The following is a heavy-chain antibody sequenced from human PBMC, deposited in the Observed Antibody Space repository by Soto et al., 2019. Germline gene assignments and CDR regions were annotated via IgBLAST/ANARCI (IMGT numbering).Heavy chain of an antibody. J-gene: IGHJ4*02. V-gene: IGHV3-7*05. CDR3: ARDVI. Sequence: EVQLVESGGGLVQPGGSLRLSCAASGFTFSNFWMSWVRQAPGKGLEWVADIKEDGSEKNYVDSVRGRFTISRDNAKNSLYLQMNSLRADDTAVYYCARDVIWGQGSLVSVSS. CDR2: IKEDGSEK. CDR1: GFTFSNFW.